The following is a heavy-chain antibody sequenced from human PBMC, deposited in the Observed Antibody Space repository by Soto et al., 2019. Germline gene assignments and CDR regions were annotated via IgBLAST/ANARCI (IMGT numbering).Heavy chain of an antibody. CDR2: FHYSGST. Sequence: QLQLQESGPRLVKPSETLSLTCTVSGGSISSGPYSWGWIRQPPGQGLEWIVTFHYSGSTHYNPSLLRLVTISVEPSTAQFSLRVTSVTAADTSVYYCARLVCHCRPTSFGYSAMAVSGQGTTVTLSS. V-gene: IGHV4-39*01. CDR3: ARLVCHCRPTSFGYSAMAV. D-gene: IGHD2-21*01. J-gene: IGHJ6*02. CDR1: GGSISSGPYS.